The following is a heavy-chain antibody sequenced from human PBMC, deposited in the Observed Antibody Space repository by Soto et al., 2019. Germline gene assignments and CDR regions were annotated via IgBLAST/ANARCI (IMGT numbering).Heavy chain of an antibody. CDR3: ARAPSRWIQLWLNY. CDR2: INAGNGNT. V-gene: IGHV1-3*01. CDR1: GYTFTSYA. J-gene: IGHJ4*02. Sequence: ASVKVSCKASGYTFTSYAMHWVRQAPGQRLEWMGWINAGNGNTKYSQKFQGRVTITRDTSASTAYMELSSLRSEDTAVYYCARAPSRWIQLWLNYWGQGTLVTVAS. D-gene: IGHD5-18*01.